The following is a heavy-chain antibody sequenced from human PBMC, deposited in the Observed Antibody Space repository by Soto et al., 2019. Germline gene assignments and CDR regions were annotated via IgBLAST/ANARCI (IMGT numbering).Heavy chain of an antibody. V-gene: IGHV3-7*01. Sequence: EVQLVESGGGLVQPGGSLRLSCAASGFTFSSYWMSWVRQAPGKGLEWVANIKQDGSEKYYVDSVKGRFTISRDNAKNSLYLQMNSLRAEDTAVYYCARDVAYGSGLSSIYYYFGMDVWGQGTTVTVSS. CDR3: ARDVAYGSGLSSIYYYFGMDV. D-gene: IGHD3-10*01. J-gene: IGHJ6*02. CDR1: GFTFSSYW. CDR2: IKQDGSEK.